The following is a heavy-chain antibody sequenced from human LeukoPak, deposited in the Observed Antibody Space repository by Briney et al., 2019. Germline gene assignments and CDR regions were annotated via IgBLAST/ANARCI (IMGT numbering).Heavy chain of an antibody. CDR2: IGGSGDNT. J-gene: IGHJ4*02. CDR1: GFTFNTYA. D-gene: IGHD1-26*01. CDR3: ARDIGRGDY. V-gene: IGHV3-23*01. Sequence: GGSLRLSCAASGFTFNTYAMNWVRQAPGKGLEWVSAIGGSGDNTYFADSVKGRFTISRDNSKNTVYLQMNSLRAEDTAVYYCARDIGRGDYWGQGTLVTVSS.